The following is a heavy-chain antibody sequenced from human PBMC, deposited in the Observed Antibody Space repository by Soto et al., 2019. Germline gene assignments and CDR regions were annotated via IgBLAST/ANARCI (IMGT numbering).Heavy chain of an antibody. CDR2: ISGSGGST. V-gene: IGHV3-23*01. D-gene: IGHD3-22*01. J-gene: IGHJ3*02. Sequence: GGSLRLSCAASGFPFSSYAMSWVRPAPGKGLEWVSAISGSGGSTYYADSVKGRFTISRDNSKNTLYLQMNSLRAEDTAVYYCAKGAPITMIVVVITRGLDAFDIWGQGTMVTVSS. CDR1: GFPFSSYA. CDR3: AKGAPITMIVVVITRGLDAFDI.